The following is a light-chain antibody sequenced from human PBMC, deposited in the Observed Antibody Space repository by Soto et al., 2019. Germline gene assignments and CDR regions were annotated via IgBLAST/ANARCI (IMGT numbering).Light chain of an antibody. Sequence: EIQLNQSPSLLSASKKDRVTITCRASHDISTYLAWYQQKPGKAPKLMIYEASTLQSGVPSRFSGSGSGTEFTLTICGLLPEDFATYHCQQLNSLPFTFAHGTRLEI. CDR2: EAS. J-gene: IGKJ5*01. CDR1: HDISTY. CDR3: QQLNSLPFT. V-gene: IGKV1-9*01.